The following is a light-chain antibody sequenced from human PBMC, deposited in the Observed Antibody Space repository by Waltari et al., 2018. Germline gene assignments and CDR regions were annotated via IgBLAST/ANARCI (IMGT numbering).Light chain of an antibody. J-gene: IGLJ3*02. CDR3: CSYAGSSTFEWV. CDR1: SSAGGSYTL. Sequence: QSALTQPASVSGSPGQSITISCTGTSSAGGSYTLVSWYQQHPGKAPKLMIYEVSKRPSGVSNRFSGSKSGNTASLTISGLQAEDEADYYCCSYAGSSTFEWVFGGGTKLTVL. V-gene: IGLV2-23*02. CDR2: EVS.